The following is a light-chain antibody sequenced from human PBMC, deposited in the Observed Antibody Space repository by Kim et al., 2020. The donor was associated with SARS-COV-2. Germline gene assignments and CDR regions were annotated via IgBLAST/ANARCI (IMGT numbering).Light chain of an antibody. J-gene: IGLJ2*01. CDR1: SSDIGAFNY. CDR2: DVN. Sequence: QSALTQPASVSGSPGQSITISCTGTSSDIGAFNYVSWYQQHPGKAPKLMIYDVNIRPSGVSNRFSGSKSSNTASLTISGLQAEDEADYYCNSFTSSSTPVFFGGGTQLTVL. CDR3: NSFTSSSTPVF. V-gene: IGLV2-14*03.